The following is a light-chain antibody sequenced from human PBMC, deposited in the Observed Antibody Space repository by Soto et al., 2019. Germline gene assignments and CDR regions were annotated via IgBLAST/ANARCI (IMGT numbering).Light chain of an antibody. CDR2: DAS. V-gene: IGKV1-5*01. CDR3: QQYNSYFYS. J-gene: IGKJ2*03. Sequence: DIPMTQSPSTLSAAEEARVTITCRASRHLTNWLAWYQQKPGKAPELLIYDASTLKSGVPSRLSGSGSGTEFTLTSASLRHEDSATYYFQQYNSYFYSFGQGTKLEIK. CDR1: RHLTNW.